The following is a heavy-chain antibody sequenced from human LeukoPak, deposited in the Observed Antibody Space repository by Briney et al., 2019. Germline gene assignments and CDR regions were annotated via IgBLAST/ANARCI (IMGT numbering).Heavy chain of an antibody. D-gene: IGHD3-22*01. V-gene: IGHV4-31*03. CDR1: GGSISSGGYY. J-gene: IGHJ4*02. CDR2: IYYSGST. Sequence: SETLSLTCTVSGGSISSGGYYWSWIRQHPGKGLEWIGYIYYSGSTYYNPSLKSRLTISVDTSNNHFSLKLSSVTAADTAVYYCATTSGDYCDSSGYYYYWGQGTLVTVSS. CDR3: ATTSGDYCDSSGYYYY.